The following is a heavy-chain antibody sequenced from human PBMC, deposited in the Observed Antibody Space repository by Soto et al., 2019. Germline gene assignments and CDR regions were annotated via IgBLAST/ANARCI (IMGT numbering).Heavy chain of an antibody. CDR1: GFSLSTSGVG. CDR2: IYWDDDK. Sequence: QITLKESGPTLVKPTQTLTLTCTFSGFSLSTSGVGVGWIRQPPGKALEWLALIYWDDDKRYSPSLKSRLTITKDTSKNQVVLTMTNMDPVDTATYYCAHSLTMVRGANYYYYGMDVWGQGTTVTVCS. V-gene: IGHV2-5*02. J-gene: IGHJ6*02. CDR3: AHSLTMVRGANYYYYGMDV. D-gene: IGHD3-10*01.